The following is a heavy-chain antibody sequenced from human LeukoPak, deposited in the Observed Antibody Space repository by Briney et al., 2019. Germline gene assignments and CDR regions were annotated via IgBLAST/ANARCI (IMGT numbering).Heavy chain of an antibody. V-gene: IGHV4-34*01. D-gene: IGHD1-26*01. J-gene: IGHJ4*02. CDR1: GGSFSGYY. Sequence: DPSETLSLTCAVYGGSFSGYYWSWIRQPPGKGLEWIGEINHSGSTNYNPSLKSRVTISLDTSKNQFSLKLSSVTAADTAVYYCARGSMKRWDMWGQGTLVTVSS. CDR3: ARGSMKRWDM. CDR2: INHSGST.